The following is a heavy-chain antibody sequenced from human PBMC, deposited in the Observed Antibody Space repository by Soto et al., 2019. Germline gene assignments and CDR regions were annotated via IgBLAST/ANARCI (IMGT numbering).Heavy chain of an antibody. V-gene: IGHV6-1*01. CDR3: AREHSSGRQTIVFDY. J-gene: IGHJ4*02. CDR1: GDSVSSNNVA. D-gene: IGHD6-19*01. Sequence: SQTLSLTCAISGDSVSSNNVAWNWIRQSPSRGLEWLGRTYYRSKWYNDYAVSVESRITIIPDTSKNQFSLQLNSVTPEDTAVYYCAREHSSGRQTIVFDYWGQGTLVTVSS. CDR2: TYYRSKWYN.